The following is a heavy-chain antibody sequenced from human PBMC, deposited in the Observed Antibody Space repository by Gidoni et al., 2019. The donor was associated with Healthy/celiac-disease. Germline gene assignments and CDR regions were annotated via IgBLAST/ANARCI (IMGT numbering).Heavy chain of an antibody. Sequence: QVQLVESGGGVVQPGRSLRLSCAASGFTFSSYAMHWVRQAPGKGLEWVAVISYDGSNKYYADSVKGRFTISRDNSKNTLYLQMNSLRAEDTAVYYCARWGGDGMDVWGQGTTVTVSS. CDR2: ISYDGSNK. D-gene: IGHD3-10*01. CDR3: ARWGGDGMDV. CDR1: GFTFSSYA. J-gene: IGHJ6*02. V-gene: IGHV3-30*04.